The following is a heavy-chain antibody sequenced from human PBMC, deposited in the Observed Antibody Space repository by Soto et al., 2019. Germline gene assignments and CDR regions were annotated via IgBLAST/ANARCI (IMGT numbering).Heavy chain of an antibody. V-gene: IGHV1-8*01. Sequence: GASVKVSCKASGYTFTSYDINWVRQATGQGLEWMGWMNPNSGNTGYAQKFQGRVTMTRNTSISTAYMELSSLRSEDTAVYYCASFEAVAGTFEYWGQGTLVTVSS. CDR1: GYTFTSYD. CDR3: ASFEAVAGTFEY. CDR2: MNPNSGNT. J-gene: IGHJ4*02. D-gene: IGHD6-19*01.